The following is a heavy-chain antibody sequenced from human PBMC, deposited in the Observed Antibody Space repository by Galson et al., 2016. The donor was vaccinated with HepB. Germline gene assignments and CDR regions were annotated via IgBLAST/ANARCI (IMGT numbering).Heavy chain of an antibody. CDR3: VKDTGAVMVADSTDAFDI. V-gene: IGHV3-30*18. D-gene: IGHD2-15*01. CDR2: ISYDGSNK. Sequence: SLRLSCAASEFSFSHYGTHWVRQAAGKGLEWVAVISYDGSNKYYADSVKGRFTISRDNSKNTLYLQMNSLRVEDTAVYYCVKDTGAVMVADSTDAFDIWGQGTMVTVSS. CDR1: EFSFSHYG. J-gene: IGHJ3*02.